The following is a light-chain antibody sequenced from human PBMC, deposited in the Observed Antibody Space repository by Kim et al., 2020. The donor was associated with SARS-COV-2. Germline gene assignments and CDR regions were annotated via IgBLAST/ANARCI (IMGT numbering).Light chain of an antibody. J-gene: IGLJ3*02. Sequence: GQRVNISCSGSSSNIESNTASWYQQLPGSAPKLLIYSNDQRPSGVPGRFSGSRSGTSASLAIRGLQSEDEADYYCAAWDDRMNGWVFGGGTKLTVL. CDR2: SND. CDR1: SSNIESNT. V-gene: IGLV1-44*01. CDR3: AAWDDRMNGWV.